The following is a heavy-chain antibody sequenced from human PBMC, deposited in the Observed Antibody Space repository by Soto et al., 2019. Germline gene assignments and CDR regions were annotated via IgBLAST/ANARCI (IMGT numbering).Heavy chain of an antibody. CDR3: AKDRLKGREFDY. J-gene: IGHJ4*02. V-gene: IGHV3-30*18. CDR2: ISYDGSNK. CDR1: GFTFSSYG. Sequence: QVQLVESGGGVVQPGRSLRLSCAASGFTFSSYGMHWVRQAPGKGLEGVAVISYDGSNKYYADSVKGRFTISRDNSKNTLYLQMNSLRAEDTAVYYCAKDRLKGREFDYWGQGTLVTVSS.